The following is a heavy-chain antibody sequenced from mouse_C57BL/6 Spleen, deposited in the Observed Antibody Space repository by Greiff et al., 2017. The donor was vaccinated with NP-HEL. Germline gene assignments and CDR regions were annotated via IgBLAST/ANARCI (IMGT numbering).Heavy chain of an antibody. V-gene: IGHV1-50*01. Sequence: VKLQQPGAELVKPGASVKLSCKASGYTFTSYWMQWVKQRPGQGLEWIGEIDPSDSYTNYNQKFKGKATLTVDTSSSTAYMQLSSLTSEDSAVYYCAITGKRNYWGQGTTLTVSS. CDR1: GYTFTSYW. D-gene: IGHD4-1*01. CDR3: AITGKRNY. CDR2: IDPSDSYT. J-gene: IGHJ2*01.